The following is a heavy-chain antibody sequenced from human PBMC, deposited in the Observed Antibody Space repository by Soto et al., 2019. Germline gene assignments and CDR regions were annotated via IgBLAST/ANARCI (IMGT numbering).Heavy chain of an antibody. CDR3: ARQGEMATIGYFDY. Sequence: PGESLKISCKGSGYSFSSYWIGWVRQMPGKGLEWMGFIYPGDSETRYSPSFQGQVTISAGKSISTAYLQWSSLKASDTAMYYCARQGEMATIGYFDYWGQGTLVTVSS. V-gene: IGHV5-51*01. CDR2: IYPGDSET. D-gene: IGHD5-12*01. J-gene: IGHJ4*02. CDR1: GYSFSSYW.